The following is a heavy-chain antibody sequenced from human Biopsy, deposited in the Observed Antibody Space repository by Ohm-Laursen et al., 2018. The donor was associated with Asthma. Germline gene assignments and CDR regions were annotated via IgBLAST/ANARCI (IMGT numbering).Heavy chain of an antibody. CDR2: ISYDGNHK. CDR1: GFMFRSFG. CDR3: AKRRGYSGHDNDY. V-gene: IGHV3-30*18. J-gene: IGHJ4*02. Sequence: SLRLSCTATGFMFRSFGMHLVRQAPGKGLEWVAVISYDGNHKFYEDSVKGRFIISRDNSKNTLYLQMNSLRTEDTAVYYCAKRRGYSGHDNDYWGQGTLVTVSS. D-gene: IGHD5-12*01.